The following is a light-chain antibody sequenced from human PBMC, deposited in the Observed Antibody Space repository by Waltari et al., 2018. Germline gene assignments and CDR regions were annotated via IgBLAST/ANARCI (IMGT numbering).Light chain of an antibody. V-gene: IGLV2-23*01. Sequence: QSALTQPASVSGSPGQSITISCTGTSNDVGSYNLVSWYQRHPGKAPELLIYEGSKRHSGVSNRFSVSKSGNTASLTISGLQAEDEADYFCCSYASGSTIIFGGGTKLTVL. CDR2: EGS. J-gene: IGLJ2*01. CDR3: CSYASGSTII. CDR1: SNDVGSYNL.